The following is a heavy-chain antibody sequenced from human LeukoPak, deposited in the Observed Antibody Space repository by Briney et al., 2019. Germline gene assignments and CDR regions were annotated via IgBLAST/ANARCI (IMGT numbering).Heavy chain of an antibody. Sequence: SQTLSLTCAISGDSVSSNSVTWNWIRQSPSRGLEWLGRTYYRSTWYNDYAISVRGRITVNPDTSKNQFSLHLNSVTPEDTAVYYCARRLTQYDCFDPWGQGILVTVSS. D-gene: IGHD2-2*01. CDR2: TYYRSTWYN. CDR3: ARRLTQYDCFDP. CDR1: GDSVSSNSVT. V-gene: IGHV6-1*01. J-gene: IGHJ5*02.